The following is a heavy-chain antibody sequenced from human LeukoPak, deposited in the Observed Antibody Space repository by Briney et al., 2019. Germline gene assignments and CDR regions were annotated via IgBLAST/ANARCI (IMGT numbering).Heavy chain of an antibody. D-gene: IGHD6-19*01. CDR2: INAGNGNT. V-gene: IGHV1-3*01. CDR1: GYTFTSYA. J-gene: IGHJ4*02. Sequence: ASVKVSCKASGYTFTSYAMRWVRQAPGQRLEWMGWINAGNGNTKYSQKFQGRVTITRDTSASSAYMELSSLRSEDTAVYYCARLVPRYSSGWYTSPIWGQGTLVTVSS. CDR3: ARLVPRYSSGWYTSPI.